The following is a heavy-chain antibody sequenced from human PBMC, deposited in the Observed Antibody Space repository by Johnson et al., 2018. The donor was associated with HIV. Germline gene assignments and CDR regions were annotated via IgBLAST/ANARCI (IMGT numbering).Heavy chain of an antibody. CDR1: GFTFSNAW. J-gene: IGHJ3*02. V-gene: IGHV3-15*01. Sequence: VQLVESGGDLVEPGESLRLSCVASGFTFSNAWMHWVRQAPGKGLEWVGRIKSKTDGGTIDYAAPVKGRFTISRDDSKNTLYLQMNSLKTEDTAVYYCTTDQGYYGDAFDIWGQGTMVTVSS. CDR3: TTDQGYYGDAFDI. CDR2: IKSKTDGGTI. D-gene: IGHD3-10*01.